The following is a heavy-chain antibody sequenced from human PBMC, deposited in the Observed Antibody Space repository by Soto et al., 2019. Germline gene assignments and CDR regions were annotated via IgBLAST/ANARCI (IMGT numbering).Heavy chain of an antibody. J-gene: IGHJ5*02. CDR2: INPGNGNT. Sequence: GASVKVSCKASGYTFTSYTIHWVRQAPGQSLEWMGWINPGNGNTKSSQNFQGRVTFTRDTSASTAYMELSSLRSEDTAVYYCATYWREGLTNWFDPWGQGTLVTVSS. V-gene: IGHV1-3*01. CDR1: GYTFTSYT. CDR3: ATYWREGLTNWFDP. D-gene: IGHD2-8*02.